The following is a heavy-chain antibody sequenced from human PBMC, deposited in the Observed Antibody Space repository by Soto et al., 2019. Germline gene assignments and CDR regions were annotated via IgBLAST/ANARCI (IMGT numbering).Heavy chain of an antibody. J-gene: IGHJ3*02. CDR3: ARDVYPYYYDSSGYDAFDI. D-gene: IGHD3-22*01. CDR1: GFTFSNAW. CDR2: IKSKTDGGTT. V-gene: IGHV3-15*07. Sequence: GGSLRLSCAASGFTFSNAWMNWVRQAPGKGLEWVGRIKSKTDGGTTDYVVPVKGRFTISRDNAKNSLYVQMNSLRVEDTAFYYCARDVYPYYYDSSGYDAFDIWGQGTMVTVSS.